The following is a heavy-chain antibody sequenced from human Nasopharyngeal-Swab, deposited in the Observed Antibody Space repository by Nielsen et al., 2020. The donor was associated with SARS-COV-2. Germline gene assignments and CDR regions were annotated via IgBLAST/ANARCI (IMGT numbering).Heavy chain of an antibody. CDR2: IKQDGSNK. CDR3: ARWAGDSSGYYSDY. CDR1: GFTFSSYW. V-gene: IGHV3-7*02. J-gene: IGHJ4*02. D-gene: IGHD3-22*01. Sequence: GESLKISCAASGFTFSSYWMSWVRQAPGKGLEWVANIKQDGSNKYYADSVKGRFTISRDNSKNTLYLQMNSLRTEDTAVYYCARWAGDSSGYYSDYWGQGTLVTVSS.